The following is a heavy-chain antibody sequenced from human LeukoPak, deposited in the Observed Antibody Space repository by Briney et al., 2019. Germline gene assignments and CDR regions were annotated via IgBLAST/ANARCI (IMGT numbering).Heavy chain of an antibody. J-gene: IGHJ3*01. D-gene: IGHD2-8*01. V-gene: IGHV3-7*01. CDR2: IKEDGTHK. Sequence: GGSLRLSCAASGFTFSSYWMSWARQAPGKGLEWAANIKEDGTHKYYVGSVRGRFTISRDNAKNSLYLQMDSLRAEDTAIYYCAREARGTRAAFDVWGQGTMVTVFS. CDR1: GFTFSSYW. CDR3: AREARGTRAAFDV.